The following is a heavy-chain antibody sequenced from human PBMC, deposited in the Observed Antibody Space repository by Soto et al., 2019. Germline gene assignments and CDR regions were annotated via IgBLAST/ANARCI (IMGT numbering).Heavy chain of an antibody. CDR3: ARVIAVAGTGGY. CDR2: ISAYNGNT. Sequence: ASVKVSFKASGSTFTSYGIIWVRQAPGQGLEWMGWISAYNGNTNYAQKLQGRVTMTTDTSTSTAYMELRSLRSDDTAVYYCARVIAVAGTGGYWGQGTLVTVSS. V-gene: IGHV1-18*01. D-gene: IGHD6-19*01. CDR1: GSTFTSYG. J-gene: IGHJ4*02.